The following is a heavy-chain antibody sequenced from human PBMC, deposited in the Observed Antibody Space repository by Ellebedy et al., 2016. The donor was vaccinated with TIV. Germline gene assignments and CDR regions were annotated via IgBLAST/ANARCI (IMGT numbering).Heavy chain of an antibody. CDR3: AKGKAPNSFDY. V-gene: IGHV3-23*01. J-gene: IGHJ4*02. CDR1: GFTFSNYA. CDR2: FSGNGGST. Sequence: GESLKISCAASGFTFSNYAMGWVRQAPGKGLELVSTFSGNGGSTYYADSVKGRFTISRDNSKNTLYLQMNSLRAEDTAVYYCAKGKAPNSFDYWGQGTLVTVSS.